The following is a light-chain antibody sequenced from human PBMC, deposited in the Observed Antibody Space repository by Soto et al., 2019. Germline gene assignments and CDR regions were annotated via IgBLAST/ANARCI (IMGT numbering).Light chain of an antibody. CDR1: QNVSSN. J-gene: IGKJ1*01. V-gene: IGKV3-15*01. CDR2: GAS. Sequence: TVLTQSPGTLSLSPGERATLSCRASQNVSSNLLVWYQQHPGQAPRLLIYGASTRATGVPDRFTGSGSGTDFILTITSLQSEDFGIYYCQQYYHWPRTFGQRTKVDIK. CDR3: QQYYHWPRT.